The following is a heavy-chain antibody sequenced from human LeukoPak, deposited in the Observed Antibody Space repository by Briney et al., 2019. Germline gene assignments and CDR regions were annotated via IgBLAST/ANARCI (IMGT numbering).Heavy chain of an antibody. J-gene: IGHJ6*03. V-gene: IGHV3-30*04. CDR3: ARVNYFYYYMDV. CDR1: GFTFSSYA. Sequence: GRSLRLSCAASGFTFSSYAMHWVRQAPGKGLEWVAVISYDGSNKYYADSVKGRFTISRDNAKTSLYLQMNSLRAEDTAVYYCARVNYFYYYMDVWGKGTTVTVSS. CDR2: ISYDGSNK.